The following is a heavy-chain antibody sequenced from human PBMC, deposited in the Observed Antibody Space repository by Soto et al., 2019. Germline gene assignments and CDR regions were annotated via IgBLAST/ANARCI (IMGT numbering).Heavy chain of an antibody. J-gene: IGHJ4*02. V-gene: IGHV4-34*01. Sequence: SETLSLTCAVYGGSFSGYYWSWIRQPPGKGLEWIGEINHSGSTNYNPSLKSRVTISVDTSKNQFSLKLSSVTAADTAVYYCARSVPFKGVVQQPARNYFDYWGQGTLVTVS. CDR2: INHSGST. D-gene: IGHD6-13*01. CDR1: GGSFSGYY. CDR3: ARSVPFKGVVQQPARNYFDY.